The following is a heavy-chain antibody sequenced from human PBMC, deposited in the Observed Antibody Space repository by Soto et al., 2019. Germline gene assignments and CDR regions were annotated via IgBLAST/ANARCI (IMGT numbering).Heavy chain of an antibody. CDR1: GFTFSSYA. Sequence: EVQLLESGGGLVQPGGSLRLSCAASGFTFSSYAMSWVRQAPGKGLEWVSAISGSGGSTYYADSVKGRFTISRDNSKNTLYLQMNSLRAEDTAVYYCAKGYQGFGGLYYYYGMDVWGQGTTVTVSS. V-gene: IGHV3-23*01. J-gene: IGHJ6*02. D-gene: IGHD3-10*01. CDR2: ISGSGGST. CDR3: AKGYQGFGGLYYYYGMDV.